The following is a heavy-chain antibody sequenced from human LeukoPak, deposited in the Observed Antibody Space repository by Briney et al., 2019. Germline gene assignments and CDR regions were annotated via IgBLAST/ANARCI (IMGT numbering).Heavy chain of an antibody. V-gene: IGHV4-34*01. Sequence: SETLSLTCAVYGGSFSGYYWSWIRQPPGKGLEWIGEINHSGSTSYNPSPKSRVTISVDTSKNQFSLKLSSVTAADTAVYYCARGRPKRNNYDSSGYYSDYWGQGTLVTVSS. CDR1: GGSFSGYY. J-gene: IGHJ4*02. D-gene: IGHD3-22*01. CDR3: ARGRPKRNNYDSSGYYSDY. CDR2: INHSGST.